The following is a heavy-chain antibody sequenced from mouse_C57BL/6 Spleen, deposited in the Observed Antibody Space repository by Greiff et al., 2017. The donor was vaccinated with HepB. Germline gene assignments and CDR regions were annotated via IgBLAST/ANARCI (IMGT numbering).Heavy chain of an antibody. CDR1: GFTFTDYY. V-gene: IGHV7-3*01. D-gene: IGHD1-1*01. Sequence: EVMLVESGGGLVQPGGSLSLSCAASGFTFTDYYMSWVRQPPGKALEWLGFIRNKANGYTTEYSASVKGRFTISRDNSQSILYLQMNALSAEDSDSYYCARYHHYNGSSYYFDYWGQGTTLTVSS. CDR3: ARYHHYNGSSYYFDY. CDR2: IRNKANGYTT. J-gene: IGHJ2*01.